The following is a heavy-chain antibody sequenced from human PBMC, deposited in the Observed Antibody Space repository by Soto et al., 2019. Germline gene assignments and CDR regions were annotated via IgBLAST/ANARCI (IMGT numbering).Heavy chain of an antibody. CDR1: GFTFSDYS. J-gene: IGHJ4*02. V-gene: IGHV3-11*01. CDR3: ASVRYYFDY. D-gene: IGHD3-10*01. CDR2: ISSSGSTI. Sequence: GGSVRLSCAASGFTFSDYSMSWIRQAPGKGLEWVSYISSSGSTINYADSVKGRFTISRDNAKNSLYLQMNSLRAEDTAVYYCASVRYYFDYWGQGSLGTVSS.